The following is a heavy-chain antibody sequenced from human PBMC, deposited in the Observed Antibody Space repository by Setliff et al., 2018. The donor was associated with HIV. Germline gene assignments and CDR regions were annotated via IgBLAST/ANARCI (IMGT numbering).Heavy chain of an antibody. V-gene: IGHV3-33*01. J-gene: IGHJ5*02. CDR3: ARRHTAFDP. Sequence: GGSLRLSCAASGFTFSSYSMHWVRQAPGKGLEWVAVIWYDGSNKYYADSVKGRFTISRDNSKNTLYLQMNSLRANDTAVYYCARRHTAFDPWGQGTLVTVSS. D-gene: IGHD5-18*01. CDR2: IWYDGSNK. CDR1: GFTFSSYS.